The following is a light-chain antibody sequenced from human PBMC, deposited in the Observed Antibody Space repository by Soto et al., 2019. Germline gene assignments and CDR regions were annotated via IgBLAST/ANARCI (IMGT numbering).Light chain of an antibody. CDR3: QQSFASLRT. CDR2: AAS. CDR1: QSIRTY. V-gene: IGKV1-39*01. J-gene: IGKJ1*01. Sequence: DIQMTQSPSSLSASVGDRVTITCRASQSIRTYLNWFQQRPGKAPKLLIYAASTLQGGVPSRFSGSRSGTDFTLTISSLQSEDFATYYCQQSFASLRTFGQGTTVEI.